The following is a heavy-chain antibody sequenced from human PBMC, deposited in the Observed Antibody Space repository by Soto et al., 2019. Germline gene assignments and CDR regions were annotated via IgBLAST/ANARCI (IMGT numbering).Heavy chain of an antibody. CDR3: TTDLQNRRYTWNFY. J-gene: IGHJ4*02. CDR1: ECRCGDVG. CDR2: IKTKSGSAAT. Sequence: GGPMRVCWRVAECRCGDVGGSRVLKAPGKGLEWVGRIKTKSGSAATDYAAPVKGRFIISRDDSKNTLFLQLNSLQAEDTAVYYCTTDLQNRRYTWNFYWGQGTLVTVSS. V-gene: IGHV3-15*01. D-gene: IGHD1-7*01.